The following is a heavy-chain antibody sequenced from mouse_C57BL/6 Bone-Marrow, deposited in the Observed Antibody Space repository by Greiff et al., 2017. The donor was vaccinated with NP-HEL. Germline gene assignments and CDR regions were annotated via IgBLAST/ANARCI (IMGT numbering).Heavy chain of an antibody. V-gene: IGHV14-4*01. CDR1: GFNIKDDY. Sequence: EVQVVESGAELVRPGASVKLSCTASGFNIKDDYMHWVKQRPEQGLEWIGWIDPENGDTEYASKFQGKATITADTSSNTAYLQLSSLTSEDTAVYYCTTSRPYAMDYWGQGTSVTVSS. CDR2: IDPENGDT. J-gene: IGHJ4*01. CDR3: TTSRPYAMDY.